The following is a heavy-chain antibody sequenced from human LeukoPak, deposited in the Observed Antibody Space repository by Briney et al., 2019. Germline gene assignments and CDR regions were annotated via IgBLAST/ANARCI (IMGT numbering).Heavy chain of an antibody. CDR3: ARLGYYDYIWGSYRYTELDY. J-gene: IGHJ4*02. D-gene: IGHD3-16*02. V-gene: IGHV1-8*01. CDR1: GYTFTSYD. Sequence: ASVKVSCKASGYTFTSYDINWVRQATGQGLEWMGWMSPNSGNTGYAQKFQGRVTMTRNTSISTAYMELSSLRSEDTAVYYCARLGYYDYIWGSYRYTELDYWGQGTLVTVSS. CDR2: MSPNSGNT.